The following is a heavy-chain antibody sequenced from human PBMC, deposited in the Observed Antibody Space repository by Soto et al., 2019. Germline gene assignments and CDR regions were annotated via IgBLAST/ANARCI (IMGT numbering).Heavy chain of an antibody. CDR1: GYTFTSYG. J-gene: IGHJ5*02. V-gene: IGHV1-18*04. CDR2: ISAYNGNT. D-gene: IGHD3-10*01. CDR3: ARTLMVRGVKSIGGGVWFEP. Sequence: ASVKVSCKASGYTFTSYGISWVRQAPGQGLEWMGWISAYNGNTNYAQKLQGRVTMTTDTSTSTAYMELRSLRSDDTAVYYCARTLMVRGVKSIGGGVWFEPWGQGTLVTVSS.